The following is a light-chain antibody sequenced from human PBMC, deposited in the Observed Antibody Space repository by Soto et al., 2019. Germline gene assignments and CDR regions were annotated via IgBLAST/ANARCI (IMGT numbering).Light chain of an antibody. Sequence: DIQMTQSPSSLSASVGERVTNACQASQDINFYLNWYQQKPGKAPNLLIYDTSNLETGVPSRFSGSGSGTDFSLTISSLQPEDIGTYYCQQYGDSPFTFGPGTKVDIK. CDR1: QDINFY. J-gene: IGKJ3*01. CDR2: DTS. V-gene: IGKV1-33*01. CDR3: QQYGDSPFT.